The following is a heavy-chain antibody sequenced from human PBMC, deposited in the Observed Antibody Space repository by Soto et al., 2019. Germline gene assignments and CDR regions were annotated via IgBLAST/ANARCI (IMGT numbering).Heavy chain of an antibody. Sequence: EVQLLESGGGLVQPGGSLRLSCAASRFSFSTYAMSWVRQAPGKGLEWDSSISASGGSTYYADSVKGRFTISRDSSKSTLFLQMSSLRDEDTAVYYCAKSTRQYGDRVSFDYWGQGTLVTVSS. CDR2: ISASGGST. D-gene: IGHD4-17*01. V-gene: IGHV3-23*01. CDR1: RFSFSTYA. CDR3: AKSTRQYGDRVSFDY. J-gene: IGHJ4*02.